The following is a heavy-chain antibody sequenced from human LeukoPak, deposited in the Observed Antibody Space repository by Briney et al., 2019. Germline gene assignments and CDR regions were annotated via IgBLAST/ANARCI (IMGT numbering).Heavy chain of an antibody. D-gene: IGHD6-13*01. V-gene: IGHV1-69*13. CDR2: IIPIFGTA. Sequence: GASVKVSCKASGGTFSSYAISWVRQAPGQGLEWMGGIIPIFGTANYAQKFQGRVTITADESTSTAYMELSSLRSEDTAVYYCARSGIAAAGIFDYWGQGTLVTVSS. CDR3: ARSGIAAAGIFDY. CDR1: GGTFSSYA. J-gene: IGHJ4*02.